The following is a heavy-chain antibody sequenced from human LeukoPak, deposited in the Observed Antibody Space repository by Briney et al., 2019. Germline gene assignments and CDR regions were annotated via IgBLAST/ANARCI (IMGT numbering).Heavy chain of an antibody. D-gene: IGHD3-22*01. CDR2: ISYDGSIK. Sequence: GGSLRLSCAASGFTFSSYAMHWVRQAPGKGLEWVAVISYDGSIKYYADSVKGRFTTSRDNSKNTLYLQMNSLRAEDTAVYYCAKGEHYYDSSGYRLFDYWGQGTLVTVSS. V-gene: IGHV3-30-3*01. J-gene: IGHJ4*02. CDR1: GFTFSSYA. CDR3: AKGEHYYDSSGYRLFDY.